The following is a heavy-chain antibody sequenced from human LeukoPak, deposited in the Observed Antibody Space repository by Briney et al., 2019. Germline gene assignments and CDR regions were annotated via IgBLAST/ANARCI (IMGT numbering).Heavy chain of an antibody. Sequence: GGSLRLSCAASGFAFNNYAMNWVRQAPGKGLEWVSVISGSGGTTYYADSVKGRFTISRDSSKNTLYLQMNSLRAEDTAVYYCAKVSGGGLYYDGMDVWGQGTTVTVSS. CDR2: ISGSGGTT. CDR1: GFAFNNYA. CDR3: AKVSGGGLYYDGMDV. J-gene: IGHJ6*02. D-gene: IGHD1-14*01. V-gene: IGHV3-23*01.